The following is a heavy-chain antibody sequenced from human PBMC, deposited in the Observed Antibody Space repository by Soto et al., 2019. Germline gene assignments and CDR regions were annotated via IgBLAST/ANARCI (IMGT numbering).Heavy chain of an antibody. CDR1: CGSFSGYY. J-gene: IGHJ4*02. V-gene: IGHV4-34*01. CDR3: ARGRAITFGGVTNDY. D-gene: IGHD3-16*01. Sequence: PSETLSLTCAVYCGSFSGYYWSWIRQPPGKGLEWIGEINHSGSTNYNPSLKSRVTISVDTSKNQFSLKLSSVTAADTAVYYCARGRAITFGGVTNDYWGQGTLVTVSS. CDR2: INHSGST.